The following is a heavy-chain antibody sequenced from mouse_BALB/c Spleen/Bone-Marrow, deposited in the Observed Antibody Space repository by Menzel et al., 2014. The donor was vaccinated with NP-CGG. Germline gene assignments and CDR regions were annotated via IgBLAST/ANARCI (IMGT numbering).Heavy chain of an antibody. CDR2: IDPVNGNT. CDR3: ARGYYDYDLDY. J-gene: IGHJ2*01. CDR1: GFNIKDTY. D-gene: IGHD2-4*01. V-gene: IGHV14-3*02. Sequence: EVKLEESGAELVKPGASVKLSCTASGFNIKDTYMHWVKQRPEQGLEWIGRIDPVNGNTKYDPKFQGKATITADTSSNTAYLQLSSLTSEDTAVYYCARGYYDYDLDYWGQGTTLTVSS.